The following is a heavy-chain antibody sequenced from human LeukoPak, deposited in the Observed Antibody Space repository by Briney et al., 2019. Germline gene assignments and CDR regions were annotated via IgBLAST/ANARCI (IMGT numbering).Heavy chain of an antibody. V-gene: IGHV3-48*02. CDR3: AREARMTTAFSCFDP. CDR1: GFTFSNYK. J-gene: IGHJ5*01. Sequence: GGSLRLSCAASGFTFSNYKMTWVRQAPGKGLEWLSYIISTGNTIYYTDSVKGRFTVSRDNAKSSLYLQMNGLRDEDTGVYYCAREARMTTAFSCFDPWGQGTLVTVSS. CDR2: IISTGNTI. D-gene: IGHD4-11*01.